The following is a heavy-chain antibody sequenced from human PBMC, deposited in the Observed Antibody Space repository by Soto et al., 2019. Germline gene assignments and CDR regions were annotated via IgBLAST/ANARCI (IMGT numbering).Heavy chain of an antibody. Sequence: SETLSLTCTVSGASISSSSYFWGWARQPPGKGLEWIGSIYHDGSTYYTPSLKSRVTISMDTSKNQFSLKVSSVTAADTAMYYCARRTYDSSGYYIDYWGQGTLVTVSS. D-gene: IGHD3-22*01. CDR3: ARRTYDSSGYYIDY. CDR1: GASISSSSYF. V-gene: IGHV4-39*01. CDR2: IYHDGST. J-gene: IGHJ4*02.